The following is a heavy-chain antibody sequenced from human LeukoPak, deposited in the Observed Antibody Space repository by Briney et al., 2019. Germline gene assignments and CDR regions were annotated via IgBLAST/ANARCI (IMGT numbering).Heavy chain of an antibody. CDR2: IRQDGDTK. J-gene: IGHJ4*02. CDR1: GFTFSSYG. D-gene: IGHD6-13*01. V-gene: IGHV3-7*03. Sequence: GRSLRLSCAASGFTFSSYGMHWVRQAPGKGLEWVANIRQDGDTKYYVDSVKGRFTISRDNAMNSLYLQMNSLRAEDTAIYYCARSLPYGTTWYGRSDFWGQGTLVTVSS. CDR3: ARSLPYGTTWYGRSDF.